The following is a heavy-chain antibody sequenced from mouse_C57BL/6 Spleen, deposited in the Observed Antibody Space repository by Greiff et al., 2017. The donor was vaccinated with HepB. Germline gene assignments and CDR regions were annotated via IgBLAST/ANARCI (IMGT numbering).Heavy chain of an antibody. CDR2: IDPNSGGT. CDR1: GYTFTSYW. D-gene: IGHD1-1*01. Sequence: QVQLQQPGAELVKPGASVKLSCKASGYTFTSYWMHWVKQRPGRGLEWIGRIDPNSGGTKYNEKFKSKATLTVDKPSSTAYMQLSSLTSEASAVYYGAREGIYYGSSLFAYWGQGTLVTVSA. V-gene: IGHV1-72*01. J-gene: IGHJ3*01. CDR3: AREGIYYGSSLFAY.